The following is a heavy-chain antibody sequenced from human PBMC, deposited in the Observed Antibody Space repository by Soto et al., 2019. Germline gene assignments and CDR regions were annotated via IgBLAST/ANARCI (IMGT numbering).Heavy chain of an antibody. CDR3: ARDLWGYCGTDCYPLDV. CDR2: MYNTGST. J-gene: IGHJ6*02. D-gene: IGHD2-21*02. V-gene: IGHV4-59*01. Sequence: QVQLQESGPGLVKPSETLSLTCTVSGGSISSYYWSWIRQPPGKGLEWIGYMYNTGSTVYNPSLKSRVTISVGTSKNQFSPKLNAVTAADTAVYYCARDLWGYCGTDCYPLDVWGQGTTVTVSS. CDR1: GGSISSYY.